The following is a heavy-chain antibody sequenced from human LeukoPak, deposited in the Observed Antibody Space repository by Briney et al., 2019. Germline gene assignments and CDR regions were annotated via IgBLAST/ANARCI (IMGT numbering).Heavy chain of an antibody. Sequence: GASLKVSCKASGYTFTGYFMHWVRQAPGQGLEWMGWINPNSGGTNYAQKFQGRVTMTRDTSISTAYMELSRLRSDDTAVYYCARLKVLRYFDWSRNYYYYMDVWGKGTTVTISS. CDR1: GYTFTGYF. CDR2: INPNSGGT. V-gene: IGHV1-2*02. D-gene: IGHD3-9*01. J-gene: IGHJ6*03. CDR3: ARLKVLRYFDWSRNYYYYMDV.